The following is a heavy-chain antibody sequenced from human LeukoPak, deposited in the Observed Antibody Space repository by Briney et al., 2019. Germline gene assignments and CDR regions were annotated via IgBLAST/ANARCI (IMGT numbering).Heavy chain of an antibody. J-gene: IGHJ4*02. D-gene: IGHD5-12*01. CDR1: GFTFSNYW. V-gene: IGHV3-74*01. Sequence: GRSLRLSCAASGFTFSNYWMHWVRQAPGKVLVWVSHIVSDGSSTTYADSVKGRFTISRDNAKNTLYLQMSSLRAEDTAVYYYARDRGYTQDYWGQGTLVTVSS. CDR3: ARDRGYTQDY. CDR2: IVSDGSST.